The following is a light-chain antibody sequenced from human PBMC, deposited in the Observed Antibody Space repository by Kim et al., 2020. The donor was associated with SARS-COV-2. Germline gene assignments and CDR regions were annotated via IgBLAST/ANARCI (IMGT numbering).Light chain of an antibody. V-gene: IGLV2-14*03. CDR2: DVS. J-gene: IGLJ1*01. CDR1: SSDVGGYNY. CDR3: SSYTSSSTLYV. Sequence: QSITSSCTGNSSDVGGYNYVYWYQEHPGKAPKLMIYDVSNRPSGVSNRFSGSKSGNTASLTISGLQTEDDADYYCSSYTSSSTLYVFGTGTKVTVL.